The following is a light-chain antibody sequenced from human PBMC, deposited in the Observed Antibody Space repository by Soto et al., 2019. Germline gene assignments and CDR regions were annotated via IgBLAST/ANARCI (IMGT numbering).Light chain of an antibody. J-gene: IGKJ1*01. Sequence: EIVMTQSPATLSVSPGERATLSCRASQSVSNNLAWYQHKPGQAPSLLIYGASISATGIPARFSGSGSGTEFTLTISSLQSEDFAVYYRQQYNNWPPWTFGQGTKVEIK. V-gene: IGKV3-15*01. CDR3: QQYNNWPPWT. CDR1: QSVSNN. CDR2: GAS.